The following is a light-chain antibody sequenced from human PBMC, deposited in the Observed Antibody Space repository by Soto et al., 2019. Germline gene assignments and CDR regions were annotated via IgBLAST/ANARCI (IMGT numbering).Light chain of an antibody. CDR2: AAS. CDR1: QSVSTD. Sequence: EIVVTQSPGILSVSPGDRATLSCRASQSVSTDLAWYQQKPGQAPTLLIYAASTRATGIPASFTGSGSGTDVTLAISCLKSADYAVYYCQEYSKWPLVTFGPGTRVDIK. V-gene: IGKV3-15*01. CDR3: QEYSKWPLVT. J-gene: IGKJ3*01.